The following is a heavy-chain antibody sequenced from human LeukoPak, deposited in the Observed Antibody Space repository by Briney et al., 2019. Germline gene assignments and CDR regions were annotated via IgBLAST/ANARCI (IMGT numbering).Heavy chain of an antibody. V-gene: IGHV3-15*01. CDR2: IKSKSSGGTT. CDR1: GFTFSNAW. Sequence: GGPLRLSSAGYGFTFSNAWMSWARQAPGKGLECVGRIKSKSSGGTTDYAAPVKGRFTISRDDSKNSLYLQMNSLRTEDSAVYYCTTDEYSTSWYAASDIWGHGTMVTVSS. D-gene: IGHD6-13*01. CDR3: TTDEYSTSWYAASDI. J-gene: IGHJ3*02.